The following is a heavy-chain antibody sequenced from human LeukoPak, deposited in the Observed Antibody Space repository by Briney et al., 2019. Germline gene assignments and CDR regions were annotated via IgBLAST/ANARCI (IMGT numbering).Heavy chain of an antibody. CDR3: AKDAIVATILNYYYYYMDV. CDR1: GFTFSSYG. CDR2: IRYDGSNK. J-gene: IGHJ6*03. Sequence: GGSLRLSCAASGFTFSSYGMHWVRQAPGKGLEWVAFIRYDGSNKYYADSVKGRFTISRDNSKNTLYLQMNSLRAEDTAVYYCAKDAIVATILNYYYYYMDVWGKGTTVTVSS. V-gene: IGHV3-30*02. D-gene: IGHD5-12*01.